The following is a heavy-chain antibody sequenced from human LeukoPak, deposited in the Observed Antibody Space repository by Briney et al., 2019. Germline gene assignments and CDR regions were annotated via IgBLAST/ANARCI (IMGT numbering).Heavy chain of an antibody. V-gene: IGHV3-30*18. CDR2: VSANGNYQ. D-gene: IGHD3-16*01. J-gene: IGHJ4*02. Sequence: GRSLRLSCGAAGFIFTAYGMHWVRQAPGKGLEWVAVVSANGNYQYYAQSVKGRFTISRDNSQNTVYLQMNSLGPDDTAVYYCAKDLLPPPREITPGIWGQGTLVTVSS. CDR3: AKDLLPPPREITPGI. CDR1: GFIFTAYG.